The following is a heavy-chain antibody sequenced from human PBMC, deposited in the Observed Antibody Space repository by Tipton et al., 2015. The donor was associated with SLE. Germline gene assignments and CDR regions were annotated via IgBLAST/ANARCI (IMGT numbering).Heavy chain of an antibody. Sequence: SLRLSCAASGFTFSSYAMSWVRQAPGKGLERVSVIYSGGSTYYADSVKGRFTISRDNSKNTLYLQMNSLRAEDTAVYYCAKVRGSPSCSGGSCSGDAFDIWGQGTMVTVSS. CDR3: AKVRGSPSCSGGSCSGDAFDI. J-gene: IGHJ3*02. CDR2: IYSGGST. V-gene: IGHV3-23*03. D-gene: IGHD2-15*01. CDR1: GFTFSSYA.